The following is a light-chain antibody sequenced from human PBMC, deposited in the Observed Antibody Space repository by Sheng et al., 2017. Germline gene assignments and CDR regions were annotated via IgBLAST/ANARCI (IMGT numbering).Light chain of an antibody. CDR2: DAS. Sequence: EIVLTQSPATLSLSPGERATLSCRASQSVSSYLAWYQQKPGQAPRLLIYDASNRATGIPARFSGSGSGTDFTLTISSLEPEDFAVYYCQQRSNWPPVFTFGP. V-gene: IGKV3-11*01. CDR1: QSVSSY. CDR3: QQRSNWPPVFT. J-gene: IGKJ3*01.